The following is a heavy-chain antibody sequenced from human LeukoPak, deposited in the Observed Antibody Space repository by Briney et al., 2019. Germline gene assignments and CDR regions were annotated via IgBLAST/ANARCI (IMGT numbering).Heavy chain of an antibody. V-gene: IGHV3-23*01. CDR1: GFTFSNYA. CDR3: VKDLLTVASAS. D-gene: IGHD4-17*01. J-gene: IGHJ5*02. Sequence: PGGSLRLSCAASGFTFSNYAMYWVRQAPGKGLEWVSTIGTSGITTYYADSVKGRFTISRDNSKNTLYLRMSSLRDEDTAVYYCVKDLLTVASASWGQGALVTVSS. CDR2: IGTSGITT.